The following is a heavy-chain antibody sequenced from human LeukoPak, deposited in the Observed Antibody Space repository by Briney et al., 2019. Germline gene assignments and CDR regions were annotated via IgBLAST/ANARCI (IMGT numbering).Heavy chain of an antibody. CDR2: IYSGGST. Sequence: GGSLRLFCAASGFTVSSNYMSWVRQAPGKGLEWGSVIYSGGSTYYADSVKGRFTISRDNSKNTLYLQMNSLRAEDTAVYYCARVGPRPARWGQGTLVTVSS. J-gene: IGHJ4*02. CDR1: GFTVSSNY. V-gene: IGHV3-53*01. CDR3: ARVGPRPAR.